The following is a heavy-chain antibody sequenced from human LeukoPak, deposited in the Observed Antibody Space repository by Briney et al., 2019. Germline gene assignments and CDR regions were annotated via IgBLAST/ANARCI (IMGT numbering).Heavy chain of an antibody. D-gene: IGHD3-10*01. J-gene: IGHJ6*03. CDR3: ARGVRGVITYYYYYYMDV. V-gene: IGHV3-7*01. CDR2: IKQDGSEK. CDR1: GFTVSSNY. Sequence: GGSLRLSCAASGFTVSSNYMSWVRQAPGKGLEWVANIKQDGSEKYYVDSVKGRFTISRDNAKNSLYLQMNSLRAEDTAVYYCARGVRGVITYYYYYYMDVWGKGTTVTVSS.